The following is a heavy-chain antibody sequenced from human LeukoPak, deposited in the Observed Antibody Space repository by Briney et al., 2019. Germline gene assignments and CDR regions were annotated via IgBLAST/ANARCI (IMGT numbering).Heavy chain of an antibody. J-gene: IGHJ5*02. D-gene: IGHD2-8*01. CDR1: GGSISSGSYY. CDR2: IYTSGST. Sequence: SQTLSLTCTVSGGSISSGSYYWRWIRQPAGTGLEWIGRIYTSGSTNYNPSLKSRVTISVDTSKNQFSLKLSSVTAADTAVYYCARESQSSMLYVGQLKLWFDPWGQGTLVTVSS. V-gene: IGHV4-61*02. CDR3: ARESQSSMLYVGQLKLWFDP.